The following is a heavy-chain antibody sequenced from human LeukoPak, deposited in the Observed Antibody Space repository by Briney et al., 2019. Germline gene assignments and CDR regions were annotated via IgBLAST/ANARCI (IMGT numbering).Heavy chain of an antibody. V-gene: IGHV4-34*01. CDR1: GGSFSGYY. CDR2: INHSGST. Sequence: KSSETLSLTCAVYGGSFSGYYWSWIRQPPGKGLEWIGEINHSGSTNYNPSLKSRVTISVDTSKNQFSLKLSSVTAADTAVYYCARTFLITFGGVIVKGPWFDPWGQGTLVTVSS. D-gene: IGHD3-16*02. J-gene: IGHJ5*02. CDR3: ARTFLITFGGVIVKGPWFDP.